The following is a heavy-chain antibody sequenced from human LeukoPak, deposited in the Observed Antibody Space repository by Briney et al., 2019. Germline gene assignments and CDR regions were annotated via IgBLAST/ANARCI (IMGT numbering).Heavy chain of an antibody. J-gene: IGHJ4*02. CDR1: GGSISSYY. D-gene: IGHD3/OR15-3a*01. CDR2: IYYSGST. CDR3: ARATDWVFDY. V-gene: IGHV4-59*01. Sequence: PSETLSLTCTASGGSISSYYWSWIRQPPGKGLEWIGYIYYSGSTNYNPSLKSRVTISVDTSKNQFSLKLSSVTAADTAVYYCARATDWVFDYWGQGTLVTVSS.